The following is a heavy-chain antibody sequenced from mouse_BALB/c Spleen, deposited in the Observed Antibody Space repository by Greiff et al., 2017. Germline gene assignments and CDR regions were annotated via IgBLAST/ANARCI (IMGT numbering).Heavy chain of an antibody. V-gene: IGHV1-15*01. CDR3: TREGTMSYAMDY. J-gene: IGHJ4*01. CDR2: IDPETGGT. Sequence: PLKQSGAELVRPGASVTLSCKASGYTFTDYEMHWVKQTPVHGLEWIGAIDPETGGTAYNQKFKGKATLTADKSSSTAYMELRSLTSEDSAVYYCTREGTMSYAMDYWGQGTSVTVSS. CDR1: GYTFTDYE. D-gene: IGHD1-1*02.